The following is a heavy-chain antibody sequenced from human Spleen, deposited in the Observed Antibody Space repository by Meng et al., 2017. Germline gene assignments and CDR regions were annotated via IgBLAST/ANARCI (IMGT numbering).Heavy chain of an antibody. D-gene: IGHD2-15*01. CDR2: INHSGST. CDR1: GGSFSGYY. V-gene: IGHV4-34*01. CDR3: ARDCCSEIGPIDY. J-gene: IGHJ4*02. Sequence: GSLRLSCAVYGGSFSGYYWSWIRQPPGKGLEWIGEINHSGSTNYNPSLKSRVTISVDTSKNQFSLKLSSVTAADTAVYYCARDCCSEIGPIDYWGQGTLVTVSS.